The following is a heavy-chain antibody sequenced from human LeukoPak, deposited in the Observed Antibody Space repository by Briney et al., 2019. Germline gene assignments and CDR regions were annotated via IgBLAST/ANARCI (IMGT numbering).Heavy chain of an antibody. D-gene: IGHD2/OR15-2a*01. V-gene: IGHV3-23*01. CDR1: GFTFSNYA. CDR3: AKDSAKKYDDY. Sequence: GGSLRLSCAASGFTFSNYAMSWVRPAPGKGLEWVSGISGSGGTTYYADSVKGRFTISRDNSKNTLYLQMNGLRAEDTAVYYCAKDSAKKYDDYWGQGTLVTVSS. J-gene: IGHJ4*02. CDR2: ISGSGGTT.